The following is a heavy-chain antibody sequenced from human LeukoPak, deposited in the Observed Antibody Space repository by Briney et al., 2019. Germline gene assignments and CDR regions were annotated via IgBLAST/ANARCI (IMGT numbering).Heavy chain of an antibody. CDR3: ARGPSGYHNT. J-gene: IGHJ4*02. V-gene: IGHV3-23*01. Sequence: GGSLRLSWAASGFTFSSYGLSWVRQAPGEGLEWVSSISGNAGTTYYADSVKGRFTISRDNSKNTLYLQMNSLRGEDTAVYYCARGPSGYHNTGGQGTLVTVSS. D-gene: IGHD5-12*01. CDR2: ISGNAGTT. CDR1: GFTFSSYG.